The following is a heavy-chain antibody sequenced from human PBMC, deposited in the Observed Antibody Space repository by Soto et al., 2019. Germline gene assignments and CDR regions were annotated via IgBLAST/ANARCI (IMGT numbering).Heavy chain of an antibody. V-gene: IGHV3-21*01. CDR2: ISSSSSYI. Sequence: GGSLRLSCAASGFTFSSYSMNWVRQAPGKGLEWVSSISSSSSYIYYADSVKGRFTISRDNAKNSLYLQMNSLRAEDTAVYYCARKWDGSSSYYFDYWGQGTLVTVSS. D-gene: IGHD6-6*01. CDR3: ARKWDGSSSYYFDY. CDR1: GFTFSSYS. J-gene: IGHJ4*02.